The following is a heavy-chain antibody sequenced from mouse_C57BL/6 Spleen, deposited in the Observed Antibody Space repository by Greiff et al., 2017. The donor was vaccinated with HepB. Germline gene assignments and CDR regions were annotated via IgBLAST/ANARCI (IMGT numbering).Heavy chain of an antibody. CDR1: GFTFSDYG. D-gene: IGHD1-1*01. Sequence: EVKLMESGGGLVKPGGSLKLSCAASGFTFSDYGMHWVRQAPEKGLEWVAYISSGSSTIYYADTVKGRFTISRDNAKNTLFLQMTSLRSEDTAMYYCARVWGLSSYGYFDVWGTGTTVTVSS. J-gene: IGHJ1*03. CDR2: ISSGSSTI. CDR3: ARVWGLSSYGYFDV. V-gene: IGHV5-17*01.